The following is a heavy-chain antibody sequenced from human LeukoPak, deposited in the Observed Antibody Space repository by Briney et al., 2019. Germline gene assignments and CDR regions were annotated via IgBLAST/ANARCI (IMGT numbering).Heavy chain of an antibody. Sequence: GGSLRLSCAASGFSFSDYYMTWIRQAPGKGLEWISNINQNSYTIYYADSVKGRFTISRDNAKSSLYLHMNSLRVEDTAVYYCARDRPPYGSGSYYNIWGQGTLVTVSS. J-gene: IGHJ4*02. CDR1: GFSFSDYY. CDR2: INQNSYTI. D-gene: IGHD3-10*01. V-gene: IGHV3-11*04. CDR3: ARDRPPYGSGSYYNI.